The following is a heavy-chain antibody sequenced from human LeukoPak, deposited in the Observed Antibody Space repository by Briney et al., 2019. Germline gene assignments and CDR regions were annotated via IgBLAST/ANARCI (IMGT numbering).Heavy chain of an antibody. CDR2: IKPDGSAQ. J-gene: IGHJ4*02. CDR1: GFTFSNSW. V-gene: IGHV3-7*01. CDR3: AREIYYDILTGYFEGPFDY. D-gene: IGHD3-9*01. Sequence: PGGCLRLSCAASGFTFSNSWMSWVRQAPGKGLEWVATIKPDGSAQYYVDSVKGRFTISRDNAKNSLFLQINSLRAEDTAVYYCAREIYYDILTGYFEGPFDYWGQGTLVTVSS.